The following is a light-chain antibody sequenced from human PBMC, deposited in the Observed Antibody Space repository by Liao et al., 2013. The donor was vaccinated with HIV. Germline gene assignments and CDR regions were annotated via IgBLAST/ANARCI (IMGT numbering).Light chain of an antibody. Sequence: SYVVTQPPSVSVSPGQTATITCSGDKLGEKYASWYQQKPGQSPVLVIYEDTKRPSGIPGRFSGSSSGTIATLTISGVQAEDEADYYCLSADSSATYRLFGGGTKLTVL. J-gene: IGLJ3*02. CDR3: LSADSSATYRL. V-gene: IGLV3-16*01. CDR1: KLGEKY. CDR2: EDT.